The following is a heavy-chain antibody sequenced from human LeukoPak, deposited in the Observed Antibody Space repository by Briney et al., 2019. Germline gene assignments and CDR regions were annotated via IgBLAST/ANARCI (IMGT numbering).Heavy chain of an antibody. J-gene: IGHJ4*02. Sequence: SETLSLTCSVSGGSITSYYWGWIRQPPGKGLEWIGYTYHSGSATYNPSLKSRVTISVDTSKNQFSLRLNSVTAADTAVYYCARQYCSSATCYYHSDYWGQGTLVTVSS. CDR1: GGSITSYY. D-gene: IGHD2-2*01. V-gene: IGHV4-59*08. CDR2: TYHSGSA. CDR3: ARQYCSSATCYYHSDY.